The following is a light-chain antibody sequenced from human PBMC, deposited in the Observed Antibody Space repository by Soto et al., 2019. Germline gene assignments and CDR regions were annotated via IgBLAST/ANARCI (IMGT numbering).Light chain of an antibody. CDR2: DVS. V-gene: IGKV1-5*01. CDR3: QHYKMYSPWT. Sequence: DIQMTQSPSTLSASVGDRVTITCRASQSIGDSLAWYQQKPGKAPYLLISDVSSLERGVPSRFSGSGSGTEFTLTISSMQPDDFATYYCQHYKMYSPWTFGQGTKVDIK. J-gene: IGKJ1*01. CDR1: QSIGDS.